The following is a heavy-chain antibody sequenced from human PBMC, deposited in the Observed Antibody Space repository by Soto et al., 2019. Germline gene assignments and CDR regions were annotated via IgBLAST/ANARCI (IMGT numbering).Heavy chain of an antibody. D-gene: IGHD2-21*02. CDR3: VKFCGGDCYNY. V-gene: IGHV3-30-3*02. Sequence: QVQLVESGGGVGQPGRSLRLSCAASGFDFSNHAMHWVRQPPGKAPEWLATISFDGDDEFYADSVKGRFTISRDNSKSTLSLHMNSLRAEDTAVYYCVKFCGGDCYNYWGQGTLVTVSS. CDR2: ISFDGDDE. J-gene: IGHJ4*02. CDR1: GFDFSNHA.